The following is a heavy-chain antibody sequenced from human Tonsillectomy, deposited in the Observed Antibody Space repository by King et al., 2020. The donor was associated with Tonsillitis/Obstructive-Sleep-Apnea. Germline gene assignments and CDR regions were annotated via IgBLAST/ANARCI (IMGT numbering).Heavy chain of an antibody. CDR2: IYYSGRT. V-gene: IGHV4-31*03. CDR3: ARGGAYCGGDCYIDY. D-gene: IGHD2-21*01. Sequence: MQLQESGPGLVKHSQTLSLTCTVSGGSIISGGYYWSWIRQHPGKGREWIGYIYYSGRTYYNPSLKSRVTMTVETSKNQFSRKLSSVNAADTAVYYCARGGAYCGGDCYIDYWGQGTLVTVSS. CDR1: GGSIISGGYY. J-gene: IGHJ4*02.